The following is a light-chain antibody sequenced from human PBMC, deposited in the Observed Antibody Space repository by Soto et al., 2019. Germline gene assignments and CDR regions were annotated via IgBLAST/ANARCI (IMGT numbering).Light chain of an antibody. CDR3: KSYAGSNNYV. CDR1: KSDIGVYDF. V-gene: IGLV2-8*01. Sequence: QSALTPPHSASGLPGQSVTISCTGTKSDIGVYDFVSWYQHHPGKAPRLLIYEVVQRPSGVPDRFSGSKSGNTACLTVSGLQAADEADYFCKSYAGSNNYVFGSGTKLTVL. CDR2: EVV. J-gene: IGLJ1*01.